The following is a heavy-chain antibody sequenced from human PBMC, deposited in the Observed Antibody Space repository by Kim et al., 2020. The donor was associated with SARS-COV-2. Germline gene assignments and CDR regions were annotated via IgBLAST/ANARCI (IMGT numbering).Heavy chain of an antibody. V-gene: IGHV4-34*01. CDR3: ARRTGFDGSGSYLTN. J-gene: IGHJ4*02. CDR2: INHSGST. Sequence: SETLSLTCAVYGGSFSGYYWSWIRQPPGKGLEWIGEINHSGSTNYNPSLKSRVTISVDTSKNQFSLKLSSVTAADTAVYYCARRTGFDGSGSYLTNWGQGTLVTVSS. D-gene: IGHD3-10*01. CDR1: GGSFSGYY.